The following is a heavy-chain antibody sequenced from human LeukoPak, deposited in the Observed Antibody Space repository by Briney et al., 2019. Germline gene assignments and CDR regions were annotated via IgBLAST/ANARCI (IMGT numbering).Heavy chain of an antibody. D-gene: IGHD7-27*01. Sequence: GASVKVSFKASGYTFTSYDFNWVRQATGQRPEWMGWMSPNSGDTGYAQKFQDRVTMTRNTSISTAYMELSSLRSDDTAVYYRARGPPNWGYDYWGPGTLVTVSS. V-gene: IGHV1-8*01. CDR2: MSPNSGDT. J-gene: IGHJ4*02. CDR1: GYTFTSYD. CDR3: ARGPPNWGYDY.